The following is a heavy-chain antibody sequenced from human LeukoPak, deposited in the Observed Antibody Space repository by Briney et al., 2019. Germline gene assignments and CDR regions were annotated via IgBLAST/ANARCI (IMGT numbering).Heavy chain of an antibody. Sequence: GGSLRLSCATSGFTFSSIWMSWVRQAPGKGLEWVANIKHDGSETNYVDSVKGRFTISRDNAKNSLHLQMNSMRVEDTAVYYCAKNGGPHGMDVWGQGTTVTVSS. CDR1: GFTFSSIW. CDR2: IKHDGSET. CDR3: AKNGGPHGMDV. J-gene: IGHJ6*02. D-gene: IGHD3-16*01. V-gene: IGHV3-7*02.